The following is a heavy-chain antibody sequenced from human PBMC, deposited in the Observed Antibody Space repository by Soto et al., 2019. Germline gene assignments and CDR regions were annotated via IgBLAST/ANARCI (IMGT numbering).Heavy chain of an antibody. CDR2: ISGSGGST. D-gene: IGHD3-9*01. Sequence: EVQLLESGGGLVQPGGSLRLSCAASGFTFSSYAMSWVRQAPGKGLEWVSAISGSGGSTYYADSVKGRFTISRDNSKNTLYLQMSSLRAEDTAVYYCAKYHVLRYFDWPRRYYYYGMDVWGQGTTVTVSS. CDR1: GFTFSSYA. V-gene: IGHV3-23*01. J-gene: IGHJ6*02. CDR3: AKYHVLRYFDWPRRYYYYGMDV.